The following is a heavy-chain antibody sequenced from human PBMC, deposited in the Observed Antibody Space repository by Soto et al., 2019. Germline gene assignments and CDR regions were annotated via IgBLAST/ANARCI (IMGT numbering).Heavy chain of an antibody. J-gene: IGHJ6*02. CDR2: TYYSGST. CDR1: GCSISSYY. D-gene: IGHD3-10*01. V-gene: IGHV4-59*01. Sequence: SETLSLTCTFSGCSISSYYWSLLRQPPGKGLEWIGYTYYSGSTNYNLSLKSRVTISVDTSKNQCSLKLSSVTAADTAVYYCARDHMVRGVPGLVYYYYGMDVWGQGTTVTVSS. CDR3: ARDHMVRGVPGLVYYYYGMDV.